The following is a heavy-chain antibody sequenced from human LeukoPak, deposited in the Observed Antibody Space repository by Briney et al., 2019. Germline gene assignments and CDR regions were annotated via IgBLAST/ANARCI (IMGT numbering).Heavy chain of an antibody. Sequence: GSLRLSCAASGFTFSNYAMHWVRQAPGKGLEWVAVISYDANYKYYADSVKGRFTISRDKSNNTLYLQMSSLRSEDTAVYYCARGRVAPATRLDYWGRGNLVTVSS. CDR1: GFTFSNYA. J-gene: IGHJ4*02. CDR2: ISYDANYK. D-gene: IGHD2-15*01. CDR3: ARGRVAPATRLDY. V-gene: IGHV3-30*04.